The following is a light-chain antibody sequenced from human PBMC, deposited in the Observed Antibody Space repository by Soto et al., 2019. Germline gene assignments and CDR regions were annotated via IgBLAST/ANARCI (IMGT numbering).Light chain of an antibody. CDR3: VLYMGSGIWM. Sequence: QAVVTQESSFSVSHGSTVTLTCGLSSGSVYTSYYPSWYQQTPGQAPRTLIYSTNTRSSGVPDRFSGSILGNKAALTITGAQADDESDYYCVLYMGSGIWMFGGGTKLTVL. V-gene: IGLV8-61*01. CDR2: STN. J-gene: IGLJ3*02. CDR1: SGSVYTSYY.